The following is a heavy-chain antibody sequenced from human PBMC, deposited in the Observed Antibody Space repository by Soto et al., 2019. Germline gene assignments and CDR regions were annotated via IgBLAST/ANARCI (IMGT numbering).Heavy chain of an antibody. CDR2: IYSGGST. Sequence: PGGSLRPSCAASGFTVSSDYISWVRQAPGKGLEWVSVIYSGGSTYYADSVKGRCTISRDNSKNTLYLQMNSLRAEDTAVYYCASRRSGWYFVYWGQGTLVTVSS. CDR3: ASRRSGWYFVY. V-gene: IGHV3-66*01. J-gene: IGHJ4*02. D-gene: IGHD6-19*01. CDR1: GFTVSSDY.